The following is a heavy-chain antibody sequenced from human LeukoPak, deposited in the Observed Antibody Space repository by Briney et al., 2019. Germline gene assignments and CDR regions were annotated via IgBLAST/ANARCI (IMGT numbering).Heavy chain of an antibody. V-gene: IGHV3-23*01. CDR1: GFTFSSYA. CDR3: AKDLVVGATMD. Sequence: PGGSLRLSCAASGFTFSSYAMSWDRQAPEKGLEWVSAISGSGGSTYYADSVKGRFTISRDNSKNTRYLQMNSLRAEDTAVYYCAKDLVVGATMDWGQGTLVTVS. CDR2: ISGSGGST. J-gene: IGHJ4*02. D-gene: IGHD1-26*01.